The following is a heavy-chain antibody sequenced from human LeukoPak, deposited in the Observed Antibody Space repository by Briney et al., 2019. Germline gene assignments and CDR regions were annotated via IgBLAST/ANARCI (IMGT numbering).Heavy chain of an antibody. Sequence: PGGSLRLSCAASGFTFSSYSMNWVRQAPGKGLEWVSSISSSSSYIYYADSVKGRFTISRDNSKNTLYLQMNSLRAEDTAVYYCAREGSGSSHFDYWGQGTLVTVSS. J-gene: IGHJ4*02. D-gene: IGHD1-26*01. V-gene: IGHV3-21*04. CDR2: ISSSSSYI. CDR3: AREGSGSSHFDY. CDR1: GFTFSSYS.